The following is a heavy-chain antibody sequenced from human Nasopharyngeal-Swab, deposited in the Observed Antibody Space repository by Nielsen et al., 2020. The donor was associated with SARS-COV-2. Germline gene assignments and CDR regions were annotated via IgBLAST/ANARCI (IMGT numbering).Heavy chain of an antibody. CDR1: GFTFSPYT. V-gene: IGHV3-48*04. D-gene: IGHD1-26*01. J-gene: IGHJ4*02. Sequence: GESLKISCATSGFTFSPYTMTWVRQAPGKGLQWISYITSGNSVQYADSVRGRFTISRDNAKNSLYLQMNSLRAEDTAAYYCAVGQHAGAFDYWGQGTLVTVSS. CDR2: ITSGNSV. CDR3: AVGQHAGAFDY.